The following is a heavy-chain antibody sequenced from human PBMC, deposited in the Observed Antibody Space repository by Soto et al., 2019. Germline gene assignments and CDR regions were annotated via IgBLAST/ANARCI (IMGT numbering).Heavy chain of an antibody. D-gene: IGHD5-18*01. CDR2: ISYDGSNK. Sequence: GGSMRLSCAASGFTFSSYGMHWVRQAPGKGLEWVAVISYDGSNKYYADSVKGRFTISRDNSKNTLYLQMNSLRAEDTAVYYCAKDYVSSGDTAMVESYCMDFWGQGTMVTVSS. V-gene: IGHV3-30*18. J-gene: IGHJ6*02. CDR3: AKDYVSSGDTAMVESYCMDF. CDR1: GFTFSSYG.